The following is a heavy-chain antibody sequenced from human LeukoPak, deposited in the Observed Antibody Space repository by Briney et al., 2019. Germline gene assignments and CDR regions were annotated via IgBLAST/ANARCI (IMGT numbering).Heavy chain of an antibody. CDR3: ARSPNYYDSSRNYYGMDV. V-gene: IGHV4-59*13. J-gene: IGHJ6*02. D-gene: IGHD3-22*01. Sequence: SETLSLTCTVSGGSISSYYWSWIRQPPGKGLDWIGYIYYTGSTNYNPSLKSRVTLSVDTSKNQFSLKLSSVTAADTAVYYCARSPNYYDSSRNYYGMDVWGQGTTVTVSS. CDR1: GGSISSYY. CDR2: IYYTGST.